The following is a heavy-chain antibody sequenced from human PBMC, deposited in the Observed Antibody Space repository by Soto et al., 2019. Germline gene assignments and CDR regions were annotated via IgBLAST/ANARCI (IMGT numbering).Heavy chain of an antibody. J-gene: IGHJ6*02. D-gene: IGHD6-19*01. V-gene: IGHV4-59*01. Sequence: SETLSLTCTVSGGSISSYYWSWIRQPPGKGLEWIGYIYYSGSTNYNPSLKSRVTISVDTSKNQFSLKLSSVTAADTAVYYCARDQVAGLETRGYGMDVWGQGTTVTVSS. CDR3: ARDQVAGLETRGYGMDV. CDR2: IYYSGST. CDR1: GGSISSYY.